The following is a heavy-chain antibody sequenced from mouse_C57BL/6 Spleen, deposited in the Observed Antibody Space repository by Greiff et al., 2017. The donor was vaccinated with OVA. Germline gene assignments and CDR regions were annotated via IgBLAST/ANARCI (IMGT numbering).Heavy chain of an antibody. J-gene: IGHJ3*01. CDR1: GYTFTSYT. CDR3: AREDWDVGFAY. Sequence: VKLQESGAELARPGASVKMSCKASGYTFTSYTMHWVKQRPGQGLEWIGYINPSSGYTKYNQKFKDKATLTADKSSSTAYMQLSSLTSEDSAVYYCAREDWDVGFAYWGQGTLVTVSA. D-gene: IGHD4-1*01. V-gene: IGHV1-4*01. CDR2: INPSSGYT.